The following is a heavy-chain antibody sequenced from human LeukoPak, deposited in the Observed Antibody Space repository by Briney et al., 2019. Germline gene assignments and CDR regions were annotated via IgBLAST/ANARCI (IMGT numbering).Heavy chain of an antibody. CDR3: ARETSLKAIFGVVRGFDP. Sequence: SQTLSLTCTVSGGSISSGSYYWSWIRQPAGKGLEWIGRIYTSGSTNYNPSLKSRVTISVDTSKNQFSLKLSSVTAADTAVYYCARETSLKAIFGVVRGFDPWGQGTLVTVSS. J-gene: IGHJ5*02. D-gene: IGHD3-3*01. CDR2: IYTSGST. V-gene: IGHV4-61*02. CDR1: GGSISSGSYY.